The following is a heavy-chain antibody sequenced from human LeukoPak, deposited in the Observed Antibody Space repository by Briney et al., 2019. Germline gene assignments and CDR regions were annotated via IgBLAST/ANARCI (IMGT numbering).Heavy chain of an antibody. Sequence: GGSLRLSCAASAFTFSSYSMNWVHQAPGKGLEWVSYIGSTSTNIYYADSVKGRFTTSRDNSKNSLYLQMNSLRSEDTALYYCAKARGLIGGAFDIWGQGTMVTVSS. J-gene: IGHJ3*02. D-gene: IGHD3-22*01. V-gene: IGHV3-48*04. CDR2: IGSTSTNI. CDR1: AFTFSSYS. CDR3: AKARGLIGGAFDI.